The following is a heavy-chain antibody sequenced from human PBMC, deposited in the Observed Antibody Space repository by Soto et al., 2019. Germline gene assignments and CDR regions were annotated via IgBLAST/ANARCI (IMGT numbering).Heavy chain of an antibody. CDR1: GFTFSSYA. J-gene: IGHJ4*02. Sequence: GGSLRLSCAASGFTFSSYAMHWVRQAPGKGLEWVAVISYDGSNKYYADSVKGRFTISRDNAKNSLYLQMNSLRAEDTAVYYCASPYCSGGSCYLAVFDYWGQGTLVTVSS. V-gene: IGHV3-30-3*01. D-gene: IGHD2-15*01. CDR2: ISYDGSNK. CDR3: ASPYCSGGSCYLAVFDY.